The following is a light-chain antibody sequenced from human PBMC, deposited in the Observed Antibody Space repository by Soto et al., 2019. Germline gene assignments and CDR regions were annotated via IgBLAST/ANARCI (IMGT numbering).Light chain of an antibody. CDR2: DVT. Sequence: QSALTQPRSVSGSPGQSLTISCTGTSSDVGGYNYVSWYQQYPGKVPKLMIYDVTKRPSGVPDRFSGSKPGNTASLTISGLQAEDEADYYCCSHAGSYTYVFGTGTKVT. CDR3: CSHAGSYTYV. CDR1: SSDVGGYNY. J-gene: IGLJ1*01. V-gene: IGLV2-11*01.